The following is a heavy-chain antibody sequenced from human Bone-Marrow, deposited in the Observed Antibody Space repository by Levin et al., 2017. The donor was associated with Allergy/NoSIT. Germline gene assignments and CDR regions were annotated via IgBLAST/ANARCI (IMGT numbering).Heavy chain of an antibody. D-gene: IGHD2-15*01. V-gene: IGHV1-2*02. Sequence: ASVKVSCKASGYTFTGYYMHWVRQAPGQGLEWMGWINPNSGGTNYAQKFQGRVTMTRDTSISTAYMELSRLRSDDTAVYYCARGPSGSPLGAPIVVVVAAAGLEHWGQGTLVTVSS. CDR3: ARGPSGSPLGAPIVVVVAAAGLEH. J-gene: IGHJ1*01. CDR1: GYTFTGYY. CDR2: INPNSGGT.